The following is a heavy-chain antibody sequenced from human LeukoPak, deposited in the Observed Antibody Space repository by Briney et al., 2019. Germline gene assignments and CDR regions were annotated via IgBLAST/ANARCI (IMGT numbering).Heavy chain of an antibody. D-gene: IGHD1-1*01. J-gene: IGHJ6*02. V-gene: IGHV4-59*01. CDR3: ARVGGTNYYYYGMDV. CDR1: GGSISSYY. Sequence: KTSETLSLTCTVSGGSISSYYWSWIRQPPGKGLEWTGYIYDSGSTNYNPSLKSRVTISVDTSKNQFSLKLSSVTAADTAVYYCARVGGTNYYYYGMDVWGQGTTVTVSS. CDR2: IYDSGST.